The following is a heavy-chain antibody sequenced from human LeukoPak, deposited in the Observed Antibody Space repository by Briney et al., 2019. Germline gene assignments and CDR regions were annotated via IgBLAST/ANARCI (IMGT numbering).Heavy chain of an antibody. J-gene: IGHJ5*02. CDR1: GGSISSYY. CDR3: ARYAPSGYYDNWFDP. D-gene: IGHD3-22*01. CDR2: IYTSGST. V-gene: IGHV4-4*07. Sequence: SETLSLTCTVSGGSISSYYWSWIRQPAGKGLKWIGRIYTSGSTNYNPSLKSRVTMSVDTSKNQFSLKLSSVTAADTAVYYCARYAPSGYYDNWFDPWGQGTLVTVSS.